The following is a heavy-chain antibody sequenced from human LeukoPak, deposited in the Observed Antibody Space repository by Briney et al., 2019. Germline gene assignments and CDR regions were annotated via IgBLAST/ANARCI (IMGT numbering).Heavy chain of an antibody. J-gene: IGHJ5*02. CDR2: ISGSGGST. Sequence: PGGSLRLSCAASGFTFSSYAMSWVRQAPGKGLEWVSAISGSGGSTYYADSVKGRFTISRDKSKNTLYLQMNSLRAEDTAVYYCAKDRAPHDYGDYANWFDPWGQGTLVTVSS. CDR1: GFTFSSYA. D-gene: IGHD4-17*01. CDR3: AKDRAPHDYGDYANWFDP. V-gene: IGHV3-23*01.